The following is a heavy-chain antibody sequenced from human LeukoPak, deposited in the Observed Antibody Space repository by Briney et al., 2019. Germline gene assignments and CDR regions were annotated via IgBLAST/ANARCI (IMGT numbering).Heavy chain of an antibody. D-gene: IGHD6-13*01. CDR2: INHSGST. J-gene: IGHJ4*02. CDR1: GGSFSGYY. V-gene: IGHV4-34*01. CDR3: ARGAYSSSRYVPVGGINVYYFDY. Sequence: PSETLSLTCAVYGGSFSGYYWSWIRQPPGKGLEWIGEINHSGSTNYNPSLKSRVTISVDTSKNQFSLKLSSVTAADTAVYYCARGAYSSSRYVPVGGINVYYFDYWGQGTMVTVSS.